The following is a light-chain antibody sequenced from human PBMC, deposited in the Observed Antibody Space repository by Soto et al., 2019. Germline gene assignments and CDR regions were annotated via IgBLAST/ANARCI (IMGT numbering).Light chain of an antibody. CDR2: DVT. V-gene: IGLV2-14*03. Sequence: QSALPQPASVSGSPGQSITISCHGTDSDVGGYNYVSWYQHHPGNAPKVMSYDVTYRPSGVSNRFSGSKSGNTASLTISGLQAEDEADSYCSYYTTTGVGVFGGGTKLTVL. CDR3: SYYTTTGVGV. CDR1: DSDVGGYNY. J-gene: IGLJ2*01.